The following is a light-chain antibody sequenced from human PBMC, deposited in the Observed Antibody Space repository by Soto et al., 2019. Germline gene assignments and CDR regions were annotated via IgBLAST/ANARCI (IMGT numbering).Light chain of an antibody. CDR3: HQYGSSPYT. J-gene: IGKJ2*01. CDR2: GAS. Sequence: EIVLTQSPXSXXLSPGXXAXXXXXXXXXXXGSYSAWYQQKPGQAPRLLIYGASSRATGIPDRFSGSGSGTDFTLTISRLEPEDFAVYYCHQYGSSPYTFGQGTKLEIK. CDR1: XXXXGSY. V-gene: IGKV3-20*01.